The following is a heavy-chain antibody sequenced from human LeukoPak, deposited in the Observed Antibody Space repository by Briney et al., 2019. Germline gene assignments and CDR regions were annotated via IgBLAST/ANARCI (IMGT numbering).Heavy chain of an antibody. V-gene: IGHV4-38-2*02. CDR1: GYSISSGYY. D-gene: IGHD1-14*01. Sequence: SETLSLTCTVSGYSISSGYYWGWIRQSPGKGLEWIANIFYTGSTYYNPSLKSRVTISIDTSKNQFSLRLNSVTATDTAVYYCARLNKPGWFDPWGQGTLVTVSS. CDR2: IFYTGST. CDR3: ARLNKPGWFDP. J-gene: IGHJ5*02.